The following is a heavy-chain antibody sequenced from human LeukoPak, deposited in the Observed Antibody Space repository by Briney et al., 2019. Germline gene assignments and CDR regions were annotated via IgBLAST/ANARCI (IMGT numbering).Heavy chain of an antibody. V-gene: IGHV1-46*01. J-gene: IGHJ5*02. D-gene: IGHD3-9*01. CDR2: INPSGGST. CDR1: GYTFTSYY. Sequence: ASVKVSCKASGYTFTSYYMHWVRQTPGQGLEWMGIINPSGGSTSYAQKFQGRVTMTRDMSTSTVYMELSSLRSEDTAVYYCARGGPLRGILTDNWFDLWGQGTLVTVSS. CDR3: ARGGPLRGILTDNWFDL.